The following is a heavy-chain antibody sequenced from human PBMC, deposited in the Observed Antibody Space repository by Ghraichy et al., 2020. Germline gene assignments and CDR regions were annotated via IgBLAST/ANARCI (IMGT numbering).Heavy chain of an antibody. CDR2: IYTSGST. D-gene: IGHD2-15*01. J-gene: IGHJ6*02. CDR3: ARDPDCSGGSCYLLTHYYGMDV. Sequence: SETLSLTCTVSGGSISSYYWSWIRQPAGKGLEWIGRIYTSGSTNYNPSLKSRVTMSVDTSKNQFSLKLSSVTAADTAVYYCARDPDCSGGSCYLLTHYYGMDVWGQGTTVTVSS. V-gene: IGHV4-4*07. CDR1: GGSISSYY.